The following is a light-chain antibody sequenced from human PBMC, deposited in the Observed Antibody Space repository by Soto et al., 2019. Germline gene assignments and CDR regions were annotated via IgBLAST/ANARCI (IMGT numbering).Light chain of an antibody. CDR2: GVS. CDR3: QLTFTSLFT. Sequence: DIQMTQSPSTLSASVGDRVTITCRASQTIGRYLSWYQQKPGTAPKVLIYGVSSLQAGVPSRFSGSGSGTDFTLTISSLQPEDFVTYYYQLTFTSLFTFGPGTRVDVK. V-gene: IGKV1-39*01. CDR1: QTIGRY. J-gene: IGKJ3*01.